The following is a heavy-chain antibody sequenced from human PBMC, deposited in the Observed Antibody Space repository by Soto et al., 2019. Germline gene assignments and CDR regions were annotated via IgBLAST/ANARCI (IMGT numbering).Heavy chain of an antibody. J-gene: IGHJ5*02. CDR3: ARVGSSSWYQPGGFDP. D-gene: IGHD6-13*01. CDR1: GGSFSGYY. Sequence: SETLSLTCAVYGGSFSGYYWSWIRQPPGKGLEWIGEINHSGSTNYNPSLKSRVTISVDTSKNQFSLKLSSVTAADTAVYYCARVGSSSWYQPGGFDPWGQETLVTVSS. V-gene: IGHV4-34*01. CDR2: INHSGST.